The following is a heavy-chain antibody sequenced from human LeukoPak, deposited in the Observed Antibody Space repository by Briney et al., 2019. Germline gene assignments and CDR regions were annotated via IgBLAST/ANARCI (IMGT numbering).Heavy chain of an antibody. CDR1: GASISSSNW. CDR2: IYHSGST. D-gene: IGHD3-22*01. V-gene: IGHV4-4*02. Sequence: PSGTLSLTCVVSGASISSSNWWSWVRQPPGEGLEWIGEIYHSGSTSYNPSLESRVTISVDKSKNQFSLKLTSVTAADTAVYYCARAEGGSGLEIDYWGQEILVTVSS. CDR3: ARAEGGSGLEIDY. J-gene: IGHJ4*02.